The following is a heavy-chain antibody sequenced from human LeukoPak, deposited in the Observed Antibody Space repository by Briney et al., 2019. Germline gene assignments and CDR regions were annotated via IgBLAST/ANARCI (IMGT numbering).Heavy chain of an antibody. CDR1: GFTFSSYA. V-gene: IGHV3-23*01. D-gene: IGHD3-3*01. J-gene: IGHJ4*02. CDR2: ISGSGGST. Sequence: PGGSLRLSCAASGFTFSSYAMSWVRQAPGKGLEWVSAISGSGGSTYYADSVKGRFTISRDNSKNTLYLQMNSLRAEDTAVYYCAKDLTAATIFGVVITPFDYWGQGTLVTVSS. CDR3: AKDLTAATIFGVVITPFDY.